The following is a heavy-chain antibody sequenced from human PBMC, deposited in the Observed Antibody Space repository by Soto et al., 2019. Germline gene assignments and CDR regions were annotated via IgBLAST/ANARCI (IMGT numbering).Heavy chain of an antibody. J-gene: IGHJ5*02. CDR1: GFTFSSYS. V-gene: IGHV3-48*01. CDR3: ARDPEYGLNWFDP. CDR2: ISSSSSTI. D-gene: IGHD4-17*01. Sequence: GGSLRLSCATSGFTFSSYSMNWVRQAPGKGLEWVSYISSSSSTIYYADSVKGRFTISRDNAKNSLYLQMNSLRAEDTAVYYGARDPEYGLNWFDPWGQGTLVTFSS.